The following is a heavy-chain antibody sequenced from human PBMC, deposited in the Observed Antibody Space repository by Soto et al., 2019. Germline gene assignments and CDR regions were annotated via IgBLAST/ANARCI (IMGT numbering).Heavy chain of an antibody. Sequence: GASVKVSCKASGGTFSSYTISWVRQAPGQGLEWMGRIIPILGIANYAQKFQGRVTITADKSTSTAYMELSSLRSEDTAVYYCARGQWLVPRRGGFDYWGQGTLVTVSS. CDR1: GGTFSSYT. V-gene: IGHV1-69*02. J-gene: IGHJ4*02. CDR2: IIPILGIA. D-gene: IGHD6-19*01. CDR3: ARGQWLVPRRGGFDY.